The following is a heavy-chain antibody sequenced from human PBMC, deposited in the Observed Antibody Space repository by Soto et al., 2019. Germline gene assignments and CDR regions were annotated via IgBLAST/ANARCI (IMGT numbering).Heavy chain of an antibody. Sequence: QVQLVQSGAEVKKPGASVKVSCKASGYTFNKYAMQWMRQAPGQRLEWMGWINAGNGNTKYSQKFQGRVTITRDTSASTAYMELSSLRSEGTAVYYCARDQAYGITDYWGQGTLVTVS. CDR1: GYTFNKYA. D-gene: IGHD3-10*01. CDR3: ARDQAYGITDY. V-gene: IGHV1-3*01. J-gene: IGHJ4*02. CDR2: INAGNGNT.